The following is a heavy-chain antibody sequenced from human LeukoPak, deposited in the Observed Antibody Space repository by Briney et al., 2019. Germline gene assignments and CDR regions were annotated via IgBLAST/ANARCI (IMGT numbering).Heavy chain of an antibody. V-gene: IGHV3-7*03. Sequence: GGSLRLSCAASGFTFSSYWMTWVRQAPGKGLEWVANIKEDGSEKYYVDSVKGRFTISRDNAKNSVYLQMNSLRAEDTAVYYCARGYCSGGSCSSAPVDWGQGTLVTVSS. CDR1: GFTFSSYW. D-gene: IGHD2-15*01. J-gene: IGHJ4*02. CDR2: IKEDGSEK. CDR3: ARGYCSGGSCSSAPVD.